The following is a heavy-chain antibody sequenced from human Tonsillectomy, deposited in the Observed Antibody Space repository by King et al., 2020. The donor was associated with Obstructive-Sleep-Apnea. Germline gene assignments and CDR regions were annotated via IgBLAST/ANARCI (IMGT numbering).Heavy chain of an antibody. Sequence: VQLAESGGGVVQPGGSLRLSCAASGFTFSSYGISWVRQAPGKGLEWVSAINTRGTTFYAGSVRGRFSISRDNSKYTVNLQVNSLRAEDTALYYCAKEGGGSGVYWVDSWGQGTLVTVSS. V-gene: IGHV3-23*04. J-gene: IGHJ4*02. CDR1: GFTFSSYG. D-gene: IGHD3-10*01. CDR2: INTRGTT. CDR3: AKEGGGSGVYWVDS.